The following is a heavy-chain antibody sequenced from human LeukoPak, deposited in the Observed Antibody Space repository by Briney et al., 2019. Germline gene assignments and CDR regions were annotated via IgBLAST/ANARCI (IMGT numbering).Heavy chain of an antibody. D-gene: IGHD3-9*01. Sequence: SETLSLTCTVSGGSISSTSYYWGWIRQPPGKGLEWIGSIYYSGNTYYNPSLKSRVTISVDTSKNQFSLKLSSVTAADTAVYYCASQPYYDTLTGYSHSDYWGQGTLVTVSS. CDR2: IYYSGNT. J-gene: IGHJ4*02. V-gene: IGHV4-39*01. CDR1: GGSISSTSYY. CDR3: ASQPYYDTLTGYSHSDY.